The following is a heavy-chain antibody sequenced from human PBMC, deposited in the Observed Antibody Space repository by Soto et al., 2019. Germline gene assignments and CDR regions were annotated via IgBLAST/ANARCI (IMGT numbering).Heavy chain of an antibody. D-gene: IGHD3-22*01. Sequence: SVKVSCKASGGTFSSYAISWVRQAPGQGLEWMGGIIPIFGTANYAQKFQGRVTITADESTSTAYMELSSLRSEGTAVYYCARDFYGYYYSSGYYRPDAFDIRGQGTMVTVS. J-gene: IGHJ3*02. CDR1: GGTFSSYA. V-gene: IGHV1-69*13. CDR2: IIPIFGTA. CDR3: ARDFYGYYYSSGYYRPDAFDI.